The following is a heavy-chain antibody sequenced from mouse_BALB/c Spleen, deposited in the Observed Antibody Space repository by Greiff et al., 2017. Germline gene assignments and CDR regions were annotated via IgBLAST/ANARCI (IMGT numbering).Heavy chain of an antibody. CDR3: ARVGLLRSMDY. J-gene: IGHJ4*01. D-gene: IGHD1-1*01. CDR2: IRNKANGYTT. CDR1: GFTFTDYY. V-gene: IGHV7-3*02. Sequence: DVHLVESGGGLVQPGGSLRLSCATSGFTFTDYYMSWVRQPPGKALEWLGFIRNKANGYTTEYSASVKGRFTISRDNSQSILYLQMNTLRAEDSATYYCARVGLLRSMDYWGQGTSVTVSS.